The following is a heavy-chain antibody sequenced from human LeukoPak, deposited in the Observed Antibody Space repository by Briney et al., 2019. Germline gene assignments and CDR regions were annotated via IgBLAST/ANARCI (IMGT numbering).Heavy chain of an antibody. V-gene: IGHV1-2*02. CDR2: INPNSGGT. J-gene: IGHJ5*02. D-gene: IGHD3-3*01. CDR1: GYTFTGYY. Sequence: ASVKVSCTASGYTFTGYYMHWVRQAPGQGLEWMGWINPNSGGTNYAQKFQGRVTMTRDTSISTAYMELSRLRSDDTAVYYCARIYYDFWSGPYAWGQGTLVTVSS. CDR3: ARIYYDFWSGPYA.